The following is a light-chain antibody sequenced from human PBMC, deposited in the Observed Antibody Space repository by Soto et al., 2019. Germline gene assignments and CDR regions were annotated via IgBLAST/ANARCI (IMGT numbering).Light chain of an antibody. Sequence: SVLTQPPSASGTPGQRVTVPCSGSTSNIGRDIVNWYQLLPGAAPKLFIYANNQRPSGVTDRFSGSKSRTSASLAISGLQSEDEADYYCEAWDDSLKGYVFPTGPTFT. CDR1: TSNIGRDI. V-gene: IGLV1-44*01. J-gene: IGLJ1*01. CDR2: ANN. CDR3: EAWDDSLKGYV.